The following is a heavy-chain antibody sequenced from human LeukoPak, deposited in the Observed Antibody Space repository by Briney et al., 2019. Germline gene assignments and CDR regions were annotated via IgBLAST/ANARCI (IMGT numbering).Heavy chain of an antibody. Sequence: ASMKVSCKASGYTXTGYYIHWVRQAPGQGLEWMGWINPNSGGTNYAQNFQGRVTMTGDMSITTAYMELTRLRSDDTAVYYCARDPQLLVRGPFDFWGQGTMVTVSS. CDR1: GYTXTGYY. J-gene: IGHJ4*02. CDR3: ARDPQLLVRGPFDF. V-gene: IGHV1-2*02. CDR2: INPNSGGT. D-gene: IGHD6-13*01.